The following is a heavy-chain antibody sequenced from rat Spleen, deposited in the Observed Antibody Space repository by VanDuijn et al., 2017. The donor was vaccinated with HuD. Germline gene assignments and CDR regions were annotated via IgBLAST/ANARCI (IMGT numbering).Heavy chain of an antibody. J-gene: IGHJ2*01. V-gene: IGHV5-27*01. Sequence: EVQLVESGGGLVQPGRSLKLSCAASGFTFSNYYMAWVRQAPTKGLEWVAYISTGGDNTYYRDSVKGRFTISRDNAKSTLYLQLDSLRSEDTATYYCTTDTFYDGSNYPGGFNYWGQGVMVTVSS. CDR1: GFTFSNYY. CDR2: ISTGGDNT. D-gene: IGHD1-12*03. CDR3: TTDTFYDGSNYPGGFNY.